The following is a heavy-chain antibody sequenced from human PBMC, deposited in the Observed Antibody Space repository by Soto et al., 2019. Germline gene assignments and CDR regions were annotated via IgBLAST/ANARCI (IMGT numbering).Heavy chain of an antibody. CDR3: AREISRY. V-gene: IGHV1-3*01. CDR1: GYTFTSYA. D-gene: IGHD2-15*01. Sequence: QVQLVQSGAEVKKPGASVKVSCKASGYTFTSYAMHWVRQGPGQRLEWMGWINAGNGNTKYSQKFQGRVTITRDTSASTAYRELSSLRSEDTAVYYCAREISRYWGQGTLVTVSS. J-gene: IGHJ4*02. CDR2: INAGNGNT.